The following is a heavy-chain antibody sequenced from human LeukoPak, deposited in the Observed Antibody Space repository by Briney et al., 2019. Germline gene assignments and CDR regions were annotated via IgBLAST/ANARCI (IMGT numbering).Heavy chain of an antibody. D-gene: IGHD6-13*01. V-gene: IGHV3-48*04. CDR2: ISDSSGTR. J-gene: IGHJ3*02. Sequence: GGSLRLSCAASGFTFSSYAMNWVRQAPGKGLEWVSYISDSSGTRYYADSMKGRFTISRDNAKNSLYLQMNSLRAEDTAVYYCARAPIDSNSWYQAFDIWGQGTMVTVSS. CDR3: ARAPIDSNSWYQAFDI. CDR1: GFTFSSYA.